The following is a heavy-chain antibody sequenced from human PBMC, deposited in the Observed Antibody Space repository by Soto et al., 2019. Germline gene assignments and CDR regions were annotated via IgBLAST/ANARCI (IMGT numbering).Heavy chain of an antibody. D-gene: IGHD2-2*01. Sequence: LRLSCAASGFTFSSYGMHWVRQAPGKGLEWVAVIWYDGSNKYYADSVKGRFTISRDNSKNTLYLQMNSLRAEDTAVYYCARDQCSSTSCYLGEYYYYYGMDVWGQGTTVTVSS. J-gene: IGHJ6*02. CDR2: IWYDGSNK. CDR3: ARDQCSSTSCYLGEYYYYYGMDV. CDR1: GFTFSSYG. V-gene: IGHV3-33*01.